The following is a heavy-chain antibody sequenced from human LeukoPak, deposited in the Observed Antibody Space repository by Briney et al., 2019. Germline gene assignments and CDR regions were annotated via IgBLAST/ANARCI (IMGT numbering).Heavy chain of an antibody. Sequence: QSGGSLRLSCAASGFTFSSYGMHWVRQAPGKGLEWVAVISYDGSNKYYADSVKGRFTISRDNSKNTLYLQMNSLRAEDTAVYYCAKNRWDYGDYFDYWGQGTLVTVSS. D-gene: IGHD4-17*01. CDR1: GFTFSSYG. J-gene: IGHJ4*02. CDR3: AKNRWDYGDYFDY. CDR2: ISYDGSNK. V-gene: IGHV3-30*18.